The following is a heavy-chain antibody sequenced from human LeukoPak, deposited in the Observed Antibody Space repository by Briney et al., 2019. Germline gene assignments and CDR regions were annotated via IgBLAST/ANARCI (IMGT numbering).Heavy chain of an antibody. J-gene: IGHJ3*02. CDR1: GFTFTTSW. V-gene: IGHV5-51*01. D-gene: IGHD4-11*01. CDR2: IYPGDSDT. Sequence: ESLKISCQGSGFTFTTSWIAWVRQLPGKSLEWMGIIYPGDSDTRYSPSFQGQVTISADKSINTAYLQWTSLKASDTAMYYCARQLTTLRGFDIWGQGTLVTASS. CDR3: ARQLTTLRGFDI.